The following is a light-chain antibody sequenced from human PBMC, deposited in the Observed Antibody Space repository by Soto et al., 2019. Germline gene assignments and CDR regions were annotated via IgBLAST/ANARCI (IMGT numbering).Light chain of an antibody. CDR1: QSVSSN. CDR3: QQYNSYYRT. J-gene: IGKJ1*01. V-gene: IGKV3-15*01. Sequence: ELVMTQSPATPSPSPGAGPTVSWRASQSVSSNLAWYQQKHGQDHRLLIYGAYTRATGIKSRFSGSGSGTEFTLTISSLQPDDFETYYCQQYNSYYRTFGQGTTGDIK. CDR2: GAY.